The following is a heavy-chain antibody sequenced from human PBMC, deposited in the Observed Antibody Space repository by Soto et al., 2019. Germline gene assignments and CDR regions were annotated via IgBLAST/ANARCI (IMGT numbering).Heavy chain of an antibody. CDR1: GFSFSDSY. V-gene: IGHV3-11*06. CDR3: AREYTAWPLAYGLDV. CDR2: ISGSSGYT. Sequence: GGSLRLSCAASGFSFSDSYMSWVRQAPGKGLEWVAYISGSSGYTGYADSVKGRFTISRDNAKNSLYLQMNSLRVEDTAVYYCAREYTAWPLAYGLDVWGQGTTVTVSS. J-gene: IGHJ6*02. D-gene: IGHD2-2*02.